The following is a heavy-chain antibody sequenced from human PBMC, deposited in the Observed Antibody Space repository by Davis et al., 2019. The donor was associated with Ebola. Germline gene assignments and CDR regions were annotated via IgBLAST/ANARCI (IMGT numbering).Heavy chain of an antibody. V-gene: IGHV1-69*13. CDR3: AGRSGD. Sequence: AASVKVSCKVSGGTFSSFAINWVRQAPGQGFEWMGGIIPMFGVPTYAQEFQGRVAISADESTNTVYMKLSSLTSKDKAVYYCAGRSGDWGQGTLVTVSS. CDR1: GGTFSSFA. CDR2: IIPMFGVP. J-gene: IGHJ4*02.